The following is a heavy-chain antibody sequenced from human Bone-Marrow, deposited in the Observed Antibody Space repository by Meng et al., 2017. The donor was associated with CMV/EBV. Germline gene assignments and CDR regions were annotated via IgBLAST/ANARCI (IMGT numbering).Heavy chain of an antibody. Sequence: GGSLRLSCAASGFTFSNYGMHWVRQAPGKGLEWVAFIRYDGGYKYYADSVKGRFTISRDNAKNSLYLQMNSLRAEDTAVYYCARDGVVTPLDYWGQGPLVT. CDR2: IRYDGGYK. J-gene: IGHJ4*02. CDR1: GFTFSNYG. V-gene: IGHV3-30*02. D-gene: IGHD4-23*01. CDR3: ARDGVVTPLDY.